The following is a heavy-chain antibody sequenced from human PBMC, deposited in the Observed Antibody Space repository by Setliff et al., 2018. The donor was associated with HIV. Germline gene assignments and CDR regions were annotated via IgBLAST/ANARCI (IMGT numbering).Heavy chain of an antibody. Sequence: SETLSLTCTVSGGSISSGNYYWNWIRQHPGKGLEWIGYIYYSGSTYYNPSLKSRVTISVDTSKNQFSLKLSSVTAADTAVYYCARWNFMTTVTFDYWGQGTLVTVSS. D-gene: IGHD4-4*01. V-gene: IGHV4-31*03. CDR3: ARWNFMTTVTFDY. J-gene: IGHJ4*02. CDR2: IYYSGST. CDR1: GGSISSGNYY.